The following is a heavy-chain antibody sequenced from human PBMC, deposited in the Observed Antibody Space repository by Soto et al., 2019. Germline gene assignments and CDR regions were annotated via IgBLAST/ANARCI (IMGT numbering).Heavy chain of an antibody. J-gene: IGHJ4*02. CDR3: ARGDTAMVTYDY. D-gene: IGHD5-18*01. Sequence: TSQSMSLTCALAAGSISSGGYSWSWNRQPPGKGLEWIGYIYHSGSTYYNPSLKRRVTISVDRSKNQFSLKLSSVTAADTAVYYCARGDTAMVTYDYWGQGTLVTVS. V-gene: IGHV4-30-2*01. CDR1: AGSISSGGYS. CDR2: IYHSGST.